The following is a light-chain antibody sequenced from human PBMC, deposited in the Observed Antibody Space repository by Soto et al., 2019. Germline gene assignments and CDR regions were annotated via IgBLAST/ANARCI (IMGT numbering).Light chain of an antibody. J-gene: IGKJ1*01. V-gene: IGKV3-15*01. CDR2: DAS. CDR3: QQYSNWRET. Sequence: EIVMMHSPATLSVSPGERATLSCRASQSVSSNLAWYQQKVGQAPRLLIYDASTRATGVPARFSGSGSGTEFTLTISSLQSEDFAVYYCQQYSNWRETFGQGTKV. CDR1: QSVSSN.